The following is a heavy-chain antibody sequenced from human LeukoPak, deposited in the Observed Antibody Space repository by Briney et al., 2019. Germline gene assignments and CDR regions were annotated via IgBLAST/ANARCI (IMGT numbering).Heavy chain of an antibody. CDR1: GFTFDDYG. CDR3: ARRWELRRGYYFDY. Sequence: PGGSLRLSCAASGFTFDDYGMSWVRQAPGKGLEWVSGINWNGGSTGYADSVKGRFTISRDNAKNSLYLQMNSLRAEDTALYYCARRWELRRGYYFDYWGQGTLVTVSS. V-gene: IGHV3-20*04. CDR2: INWNGGST. D-gene: IGHD1-26*01. J-gene: IGHJ4*02.